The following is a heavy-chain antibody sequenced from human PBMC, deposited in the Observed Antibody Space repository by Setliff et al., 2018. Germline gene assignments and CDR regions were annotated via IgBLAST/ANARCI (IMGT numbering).Heavy chain of an antibody. J-gene: IGHJ2*01. D-gene: IGHD4-17*01. CDR1: GGSFTGYY. CDR3: ARHGGWYFDL. Sequence: PSETLSLTCTVYGGSFTGYYWSWFRLVPGKGLEWIAEIGHSDMPHYNPSLKSRVTISADTSKSEFSLRLNSVTAADSTVYYCARHGGWYFDLWGRGTLVTVSS. CDR2: IGHSDMP. V-gene: IGHV4-34*01.